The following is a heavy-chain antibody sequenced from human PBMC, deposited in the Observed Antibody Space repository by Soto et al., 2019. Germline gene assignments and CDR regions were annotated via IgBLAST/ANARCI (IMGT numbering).Heavy chain of an antibody. D-gene: IGHD3-3*01. CDR2: IIPIFGTA. CDR1: GGTLGSYA. CDR3: ARYDRGGMDV. Sequence: VEVCCKASGGTLGSYALSWVRQAPGQGLEWMGGIIPIFGTANYAQKFQGRVTITADESTSTAYMELSSLRSEDTAVYYCARYDRGGMDVWGQGTTVTVSS. V-gene: IGHV1-69*13. J-gene: IGHJ6*02.